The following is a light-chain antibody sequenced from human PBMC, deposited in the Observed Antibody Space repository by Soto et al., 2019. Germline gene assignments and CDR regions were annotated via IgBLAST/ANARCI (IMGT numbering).Light chain of an antibody. Sequence: DIQMTQSPSTLSASVGDRVTITCRASQSIGSWLAWYQQKPGKAPKLLIYKASSLESGVPSRFSGSGSGTEFPLTISSLQLDDFATYYCQQYNSSFGGGTKVDIK. J-gene: IGKJ4*01. CDR2: KAS. CDR3: QQYNSS. CDR1: QSIGSW. V-gene: IGKV1-5*03.